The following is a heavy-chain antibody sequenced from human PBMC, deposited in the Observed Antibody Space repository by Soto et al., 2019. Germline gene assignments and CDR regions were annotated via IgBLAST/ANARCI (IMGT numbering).Heavy chain of an antibody. CDR2: INHSGST. J-gene: IGHJ4*02. V-gene: IGHV4-34*01. D-gene: IGHD2-8*02. CDR1: GGTFSGYY. Sequence: PSETLSLTCTVYGGTFSGYYWTWIRQPPGTGLEWIGEINHSGSTNYNPSLKSRVTISVDTSKNQFSLKLTSVTAADTAVYYCARDKITGLFDYWGQGTLVTVSS. CDR3: ARDKITGLFDY.